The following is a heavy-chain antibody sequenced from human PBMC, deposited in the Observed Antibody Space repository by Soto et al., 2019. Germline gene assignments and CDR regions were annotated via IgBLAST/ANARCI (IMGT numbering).Heavy chain of an antibody. J-gene: IGHJ5*02. CDR2: ISSSSSYI. V-gene: IGHV3-21*01. CDR3: WPSGGSCYGCNWFDP. Sequence: EVQLVESGGGLVKPGGSLRLSCAASGFTFSSYSMNWVRQAPGKGLEWVSSISSSSSYIYYADSVKGRFTISRDNAKNSLYLQMHSLRAEDTAVYCCWPSGGSCYGCNWFDPWGQGTLVTVSS. D-gene: IGHD2-15*01. CDR1: GFTFSSYS.